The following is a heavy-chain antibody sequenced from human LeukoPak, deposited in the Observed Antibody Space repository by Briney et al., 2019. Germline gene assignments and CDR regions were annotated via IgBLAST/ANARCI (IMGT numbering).Heavy chain of an antibody. CDR1: GFTFSSYG. D-gene: IGHD3-10*01. CDR2: IRYDGSNK. J-gene: IGHJ4*02. V-gene: IGHV3-30*02. CDR3: ANIERYYGSGSYYNRVSDY. Sequence: GGSLRLSCAASGFTFSSYGMHWVRQAPSKGLEWVAFIRYDGSNKYYADSVKGRFTISRDNSKNTMYLQMNSLRAEDTAVYYCANIERYYGSGSYYNRVSDYWGQGTLVTVSS.